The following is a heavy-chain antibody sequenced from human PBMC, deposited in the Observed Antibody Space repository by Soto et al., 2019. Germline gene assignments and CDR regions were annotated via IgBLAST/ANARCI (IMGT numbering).Heavy chain of an antibody. V-gene: IGHV3-30*03. CDR3: TGEVASGY. J-gene: IGHJ4*02. Sequence: QVQLVESGGGVVQPGRSLRLSCAVSGFTVSTYGMHWVRQAPGKGLEWVAVISRDGNTKYYADSVKGRFTISRDNSRNTLFLEMYSLRGDDMAVYYCTGEVASGYWGQGTLVTVSS. CDR2: ISRDGNTK. D-gene: IGHD2-8*02. CDR1: GFTVSTYG.